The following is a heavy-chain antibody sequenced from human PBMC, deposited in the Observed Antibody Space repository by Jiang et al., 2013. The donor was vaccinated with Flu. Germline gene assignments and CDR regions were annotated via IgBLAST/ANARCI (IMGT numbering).Heavy chain of an antibody. CDR2: IWYDGSNK. V-gene: IGHV3-33*01. Sequence: VQLLESGGGVVQPGRSLRLSCAASGFTFSSYGMHWVRQAPGKGLEWVAVIWYDGSNKYYADSVKGRFTISRDNSKNTLYLQMNSLRAEDTAVYYCARAGYGSGSYVDYWGQGTLVTVSS. CDR1: GFTFSSYG. CDR3: ARAGYGSGSYVDY. D-gene: IGHD3-10*01. J-gene: IGHJ4*02.